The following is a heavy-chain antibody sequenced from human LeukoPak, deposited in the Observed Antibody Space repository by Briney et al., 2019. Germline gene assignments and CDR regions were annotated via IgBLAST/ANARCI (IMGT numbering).Heavy chain of an antibody. V-gene: IGHV4-59*01. CDR2: IYYSGST. CDR1: GGSISSYY. CDR3: ARVWGSYHSCAFDI. D-gene: IGHD1-26*01. Sequence: SETLSPTCTVSGGSISSYYWNWIRQPPGKGLEWIGYIYYSGSTNYNPSLKSRVTISVDTSKNQFSLKLTSVTAADTAVYYCARVWGSYHSCAFDIWGQGTMVTVSS. J-gene: IGHJ3*02.